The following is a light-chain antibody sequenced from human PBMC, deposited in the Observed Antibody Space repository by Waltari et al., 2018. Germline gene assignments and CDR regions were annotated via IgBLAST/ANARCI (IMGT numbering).Light chain of an antibody. CDR1: QGISRY. V-gene: IGKV3-20*01. CDR3: QKYGTLPAT. J-gene: IGKJ1*01. CDR2: DAS. Sequence: EIMLTQSPGTLSLSHGERATLSCRASQGISRYLAWYQHKPGPAPRLRIYDASSRATGIPDRFSGSGSGTDFSLTISRLEPEDFAVYYCQKYGTLPATFGQGTKVEIK.